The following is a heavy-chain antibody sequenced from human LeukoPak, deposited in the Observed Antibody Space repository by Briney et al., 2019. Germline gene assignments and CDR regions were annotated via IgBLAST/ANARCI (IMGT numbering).Heavy chain of an antibody. V-gene: IGHV3-30*03. D-gene: IGHD5-12*01. J-gene: IGHJ6*02. Sequence: PGRSLRLSCAASGFTFSSYGMHWVRQAPGKGLEWVAVISYDGSNKYYADSVKGRFTISRDNSKNTLYLQMNSLRAEDTAVYYCARGKRGYSGYGVYYYGMDVWGQGTTVTVSS. CDR1: GFTFSSYG. CDR3: ARGKRGYSGYGVYYYGMDV. CDR2: ISYDGSNK.